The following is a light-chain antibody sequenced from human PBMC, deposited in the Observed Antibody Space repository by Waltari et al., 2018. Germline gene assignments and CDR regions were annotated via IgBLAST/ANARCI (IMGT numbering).Light chain of an antibody. J-gene: IGKJ1*01. CDR2: GAS. CDR3: QQSYNTPLT. V-gene: IGKV1-39*01. CDR1: QSISTY. Sequence: DIQMTQSPSSLSASVGDRVTITFRASQSISTYLNWYQQKPGKAPELLIYGASSLQSGVPSRFSGSGSGTDFTLTISSLQPEDFASYYCQQSYNTPLTFGQGTKVEIK.